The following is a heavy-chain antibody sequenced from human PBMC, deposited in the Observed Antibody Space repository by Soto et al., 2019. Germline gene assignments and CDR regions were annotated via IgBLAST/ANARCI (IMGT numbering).Heavy chain of an antibody. Sequence: QVQLVQSGAEEKKPGASVKVSCKASGYTFTSYAMHWVRQAPGQRLEWRGWLNAGNGNTKYSRKFQARVAITRDTSASTAYMELRSLRSEGTAVYYCARRIVVVTALDYWGQGTLVTVSS. CDR2: LNAGNGNT. J-gene: IGHJ4*02. CDR1: GYTFTSYA. V-gene: IGHV1-3*05. CDR3: ARRIVVVTALDY. D-gene: IGHD2-21*02.